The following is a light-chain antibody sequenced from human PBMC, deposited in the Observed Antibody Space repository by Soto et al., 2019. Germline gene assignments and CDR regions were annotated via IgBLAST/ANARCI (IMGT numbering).Light chain of an antibody. Sequence: DIQMTKSPSTLSASVGDRVTITCRASQSISASLAWYQQKPGKAPKLLIYEASSLKSGVPSRFSGSRSGTEYTLTISSLQPDDFATYYCQQYNGYWTFGQGTKVEIK. V-gene: IGKV1-5*03. CDR3: QQYNGYWT. CDR1: QSISAS. J-gene: IGKJ1*01. CDR2: EAS.